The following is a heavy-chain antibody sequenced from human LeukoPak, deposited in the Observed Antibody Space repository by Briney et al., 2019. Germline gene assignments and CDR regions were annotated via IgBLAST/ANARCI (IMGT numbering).Heavy chain of an antibody. J-gene: IGHJ4*02. D-gene: IGHD2-15*01. CDR1: GGSIINYY. CDR3: ARVNPQGYSAY. V-gene: IGHV4-59*01. Sequence: SETLSLTCTVSGGSIINYYWSWIRQPPGKGLNWIGYIHYSGSTEYNPSLMSRVTISVDTSNNHFALKLSSVTAADTAVYFCARVNPQGYSAYWGQGILVTVSS. CDR2: IHYSGST.